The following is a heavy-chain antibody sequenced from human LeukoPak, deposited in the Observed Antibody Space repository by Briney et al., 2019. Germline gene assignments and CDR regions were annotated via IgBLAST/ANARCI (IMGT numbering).Heavy chain of an antibody. CDR1: GFTFSSYS. CDR2: ISSSSSYI. CDR3: AREGSYYLDAFDI. D-gene: IGHD1-26*01. Sequence: GGSLRLSCAASGFTFSSYSMNWVRQAPGKGLEWVSSISSSSSYIYYADSVKGRFTISRDNAKNSLFLQMNSLRAEDTAVYYCAREGSYYLDAFDIWGQGTMVTVSS. V-gene: IGHV3-21*01. J-gene: IGHJ3*02.